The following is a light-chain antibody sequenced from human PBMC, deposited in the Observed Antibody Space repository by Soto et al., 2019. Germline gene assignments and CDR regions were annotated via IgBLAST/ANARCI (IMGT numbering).Light chain of an antibody. V-gene: IGLV2-8*01. J-gene: IGLJ1*01. CDR1: SSDVGGYNY. CDR3: SSYAGSNNYV. Sequence: QSALTQPPSASGSPGQSVTISCTGTSSDVGGYNYVSWYQKHPGKAPKLMIYGVSKRPSGVPDRFSGSKSGNTASLTVSGLQAEDEADYYCSSYAGSNNYVFGTGTKLTVL. CDR2: GVS.